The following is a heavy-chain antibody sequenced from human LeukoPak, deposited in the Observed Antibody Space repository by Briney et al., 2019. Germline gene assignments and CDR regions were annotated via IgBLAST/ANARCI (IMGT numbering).Heavy chain of an antibody. V-gene: IGHV3-7*01. CDR2: IKYDGGEK. D-gene: IGHD2-15*01. CDR1: GFTFSTYW. Sequence: GGSLRLSCAASGFTFSTYWMSWVRQVPGKGLEWLANIKYDGGEKYYVDSVKGRFTVSRDNAKNSLYLQMNSLRAEDTAVYYCARGGGYCSGGSCYDYYFDYWGQGTLVTVSS. CDR3: ARGGGYCSGGSCYDYYFDY. J-gene: IGHJ4*02.